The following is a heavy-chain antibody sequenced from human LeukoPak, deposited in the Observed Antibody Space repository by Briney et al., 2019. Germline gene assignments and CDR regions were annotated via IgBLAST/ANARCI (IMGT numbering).Heavy chain of an antibody. CDR2: IYYSVIT. CDR3: ARGIRWNDY. Sequence: SETLSLTCIVSGGSISSYYWGWIRQPPGKGLEWIGNIYYSVITYYNPSLKSRVTISVDTSKNQFSLKLSSVTAADTAVYYCARGIRWNDYWGQGTLVTVSS. J-gene: IGHJ4*02. V-gene: IGHV4-39*01. D-gene: IGHD4-23*01. CDR1: GGSISSYY.